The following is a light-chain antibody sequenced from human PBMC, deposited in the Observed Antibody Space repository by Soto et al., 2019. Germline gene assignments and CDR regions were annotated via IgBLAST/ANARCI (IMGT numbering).Light chain of an antibody. CDR1: QTVERW. CDR2: DAS. V-gene: IGKV1-5*01. J-gene: IGKJ1*01. CDR3: QQYENYWT. Sequence: DIQMTQSPSTLSASVGDRVIITCRASQTVERWLAWYQHKPGKAPKLLIYDASNLDSGVPSRFSGSGSGTEFSLTISNLQPDDCATYYCQQYENYWTFGQGTKVDIK.